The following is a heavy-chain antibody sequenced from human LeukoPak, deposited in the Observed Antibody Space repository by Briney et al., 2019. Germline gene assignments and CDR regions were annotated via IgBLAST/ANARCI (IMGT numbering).Heavy chain of an antibody. V-gene: IGHV5-51*01. D-gene: IGHD3-3*01. CDR2: IYPGDSDT. CDR1: GYSFTSYW. CDR3: ARSITIFGVGNDY. Sequence: GESLKISCKGSGYSFTSYWIGWVRQMPGKGLEWMGIIYPGDSDTRYSPSFQGQVTISADKSISAAYLQWSSLKASDTAMYYCARSITIFGVGNDYWGQGTLVTVSS. J-gene: IGHJ4*02.